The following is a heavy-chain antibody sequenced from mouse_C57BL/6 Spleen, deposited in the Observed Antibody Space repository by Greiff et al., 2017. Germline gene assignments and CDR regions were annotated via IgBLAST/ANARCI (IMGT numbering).Heavy chain of an antibody. CDR3: ARDDYGGTWFAY. Sequence: EVMLVESGPGMVKPSQSLSLTCTVTGYSITSGYDWHWIRHFPGNKLEWMGYISYSGSTNYNPSLKSRISITHDTSKNHFFLKLNSVTTEDTATYYCARDDYGGTWFAYWGQGTLVTVSA. CDR2: ISYSGST. CDR1: GYSITSGYD. D-gene: IGHD2-4*01. J-gene: IGHJ3*01. V-gene: IGHV3-1*01.